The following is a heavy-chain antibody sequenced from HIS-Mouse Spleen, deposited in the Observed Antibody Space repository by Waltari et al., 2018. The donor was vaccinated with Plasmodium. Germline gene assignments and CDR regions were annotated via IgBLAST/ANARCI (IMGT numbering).Heavy chain of an antibody. CDR2: TNPNGGGT. CDR3: ARVLGYKAAAGTFVEYFQH. Sequence: QVQLVQSGAEVKKPGASVKVSCKASGYTFTGYYMHWVRQAPGQGLEWMGWTNPNGGGTNYAQKFQGRVTMTRDTSISTAYMELSRLRSDDTAVYYCARVLGYKAAAGTFVEYFQHWGQGTLVTVSS. CDR1: GYTFTGYY. D-gene: IGHD6-13*01. V-gene: IGHV1-2*02. J-gene: IGHJ1*01.